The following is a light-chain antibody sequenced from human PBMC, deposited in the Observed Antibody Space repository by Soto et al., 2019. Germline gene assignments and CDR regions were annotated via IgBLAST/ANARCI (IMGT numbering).Light chain of an antibody. Sequence: EIVLTQSPGTLSLSPGERATLSCRASQSVSSSYLAWYQQKLGQAPRLLIYGASNRATGIPDRFSGSGSGTDFTLTISRLEPEDFALYYCQQYGSSPRTLGPGTKVDIK. CDR1: QSVSSSY. CDR2: GAS. V-gene: IGKV3-20*01. CDR3: QQYGSSPRT. J-gene: IGKJ1*01.